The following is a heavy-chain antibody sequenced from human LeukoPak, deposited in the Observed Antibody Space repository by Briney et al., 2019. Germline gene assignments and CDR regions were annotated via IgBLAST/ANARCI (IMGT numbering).Heavy chain of an antibody. CDR1: GYTFTNYY. V-gene: IGHV1-46*01. Sequence: ASVKVSCKASGYTFTNYYIHWVRQAPGQGLEWMGIINPAGGSTGYAQKFQGRVTMTRDTSTSTVYMELSSLGSEDTAVYYCARYNGDLTGGFDYWGQGTLVAVSS. CDR3: ARYNGDLTGGFDY. J-gene: IGHJ4*02. D-gene: IGHD4-17*01. CDR2: INPAGGST.